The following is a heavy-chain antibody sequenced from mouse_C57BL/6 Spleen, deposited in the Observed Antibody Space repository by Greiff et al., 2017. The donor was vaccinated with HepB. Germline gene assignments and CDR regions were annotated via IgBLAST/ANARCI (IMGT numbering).Heavy chain of an antibody. CDR2: IHPNSGST. D-gene: IGHD1-1*01. Sequence: QVQLQQPGAELVKPGASVKLSCKASGYTFTSYWMHWVKQRPGQGLEWIGMIHPNSGSTNYNEKFKSKATLTVDKSSSTAYMQLSSLTSEDSAVYYCARHIIYYDGSSLYYYAMDYWGQGTSVTVSS. J-gene: IGHJ4*01. CDR1: GYTFTSYW. CDR3: ARHIIYYDGSSLYYYAMDY. V-gene: IGHV1-64*01.